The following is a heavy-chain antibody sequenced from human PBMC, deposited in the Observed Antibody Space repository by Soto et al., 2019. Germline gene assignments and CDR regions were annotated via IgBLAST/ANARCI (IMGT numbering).Heavy chain of an antibody. CDR1: GFTFSSYS. J-gene: IGHJ6*02. CDR2: ISSSSSYI. D-gene: IGHD5-18*01. V-gene: IGHV3-21*01. Sequence: GGSLRLSCAASGFTFSSYSMNWVRQAPGKGLEWVSSISSSSSYIYYADSVKGRFTISRDNAKNSLYLQMNSLRAEDTAVYYCARDYVDSYGPPRHYYYYGMDVWGQGTTVTVSS. CDR3: ARDYVDSYGPPRHYYYYGMDV.